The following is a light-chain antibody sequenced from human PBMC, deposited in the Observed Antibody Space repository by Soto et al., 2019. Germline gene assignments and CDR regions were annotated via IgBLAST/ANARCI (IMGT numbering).Light chain of an antibody. Sequence: EKVMTQSPATLSVSAGERASLSCRASQSVSNSLAWYQQKPGQAPRLLIYDASTRATGIPARFSGSASGTDFTLTISSLQSEDSAVYYCQQYNQWPLTFGGGTKVEIK. CDR1: QSVSNS. CDR3: QQYNQWPLT. CDR2: DAS. V-gene: IGKV3-15*01. J-gene: IGKJ4*01.